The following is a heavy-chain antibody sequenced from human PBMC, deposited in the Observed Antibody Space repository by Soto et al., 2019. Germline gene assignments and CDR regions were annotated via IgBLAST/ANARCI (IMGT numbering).Heavy chain of an antibody. D-gene: IGHD2-21*01. CDR3: TTGQIPLYYYYYMDV. CDR1: GFTFSNAW. Sequence: GGSLRLSCAASGFTFSNAWMSWVRQAPGKGLEWVGRIKSKTDGGTTDYAAPVKGRFTISRDDSKNTLYLQMNSLNTEDTAVYYCTTGQIPLYYYYYMDVWGKGTTVTVSS. J-gene: IGHJ6*03. CDR2: IKSKTDGGTT. V-gene: IGHV3-15*01.